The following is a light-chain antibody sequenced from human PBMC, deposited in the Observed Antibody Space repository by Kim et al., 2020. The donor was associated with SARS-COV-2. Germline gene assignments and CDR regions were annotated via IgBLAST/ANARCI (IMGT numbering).Light chain of an antibody. Sequence: SGSTGERATLFCRASQSVSTNVAWYQQKPGQAPRLLIFGASPRATGVPARFSGSGSGTDFTLTIGGLQSEDFAVYFCQQYNRWPYTFGQGTKLEI. CDR2: GAS. J-gene: IGKJ2*01. CDR3: QQYNRWPYT. CDR1: QSVSTN. V-gene: IGKV3-15*01.